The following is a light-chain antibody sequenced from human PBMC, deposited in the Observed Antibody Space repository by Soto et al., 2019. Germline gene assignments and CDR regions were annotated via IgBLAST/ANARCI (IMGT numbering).Light chain of an antibody. CDR2: GAS. CDR3: QQYGSSPPT. Sequence: EMVLTQSPDTLSLSPGERATLFCRASQSVSSNYLAWYQQKLGQAPRLLIYGASSRVTGIPDRFSGSGSGTDFTLTVSRLEPEDFAVFYCQQYGSSPPTFGQGTKLEIK. J-gene: IGKJ2*01. V-gene: IGKV3-20*01. CDR1: QSVSSNY.